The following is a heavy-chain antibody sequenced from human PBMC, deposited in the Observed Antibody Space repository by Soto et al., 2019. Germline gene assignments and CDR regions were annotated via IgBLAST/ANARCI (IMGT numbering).Heavy chain of an antibody. CDR3: ARSTGITGTTGAYYYYGMDV. J-gene: IGHJ6*02. V-gene: IGHV1-69*06. Sequence: SVEVSCKASGGTFSSCAMSWVRQAPGQGLEWMGGIIPIFGTANYAQKFQGRVTITADKSTSTAYMELSSLRSEDTAVYYCARSTGITGTTGAYYYYGMDVWGQGTTVTVSS. CDR2: IIPIFGTA. CDR1: GGTFSSCA. D-gene: IGHD1-7*01.